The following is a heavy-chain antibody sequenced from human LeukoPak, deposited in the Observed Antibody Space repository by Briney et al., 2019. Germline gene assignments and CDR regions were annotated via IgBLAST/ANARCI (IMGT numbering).Heavy chain of an antibody. CDR1: GGSISSYY. CDR3: ARSGGGYSYGIDY. J-gene: IGHJ4*02. D-gene: IGHD5-18*01. V-gene: IGHV4-59*01. Sequence: PSETLSLTCTVSGGSISSYYWNWIRQTPGKGLEWIGYIYYSGSTNYNSSLKSRVTISGDTSKNQFSLKLSSVTAADTAVYYCARSGGGYSYGIDYWGQGTLVTVSS. CDR2: IYYSGST.